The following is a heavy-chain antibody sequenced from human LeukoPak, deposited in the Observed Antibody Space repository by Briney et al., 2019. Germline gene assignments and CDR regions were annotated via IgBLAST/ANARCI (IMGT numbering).Heavy chain of an antibody. CDR1: GFTFSSYD. CDR3: ARESRYSGNYIGALDF. Sequence: LGGSLRLSCAASGFTFSSYDFHWVRQPTGKGLEWVSAIGTGGDTYYPDSVKGRFTISRENAKNSLYLQMNSLRAGDTAVYYCARESRYSGNYIGALDFWGQGTMVTVSS. CDR2: IGTGGDT. D-gene: IGHD1-26*01. J-gene: IGHJ3*01. V-gene: IGHV3-13*01.